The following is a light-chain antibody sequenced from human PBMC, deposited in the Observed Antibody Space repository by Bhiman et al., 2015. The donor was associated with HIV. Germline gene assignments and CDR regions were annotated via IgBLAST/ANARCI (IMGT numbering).Light chain of an antibody. CDR3: QAWGDGAMV. CDR2: GNT. J-gene: IGLJ2*01. Sequence: QSVLTQPPSVSGAPGQRVTISCTGSRSNIGAAYDVHWYQQLPGTAPKLLIYGNTNRPSGIPERFSGSNSGNTATLTISGTQAMDEAAYYCQAWGDGAMVFGGGTKLTV. V-gene: IGLV1-40*01. CDR1: RSNIGAAYD.